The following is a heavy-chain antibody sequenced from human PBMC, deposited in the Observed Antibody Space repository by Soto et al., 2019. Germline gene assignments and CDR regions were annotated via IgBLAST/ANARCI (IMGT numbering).Heavy chain of an antibody. CDR3: ARRMAITMIVEGAFDI. CDR1: GFTFDDYG. J-gene: IGHJ3*02. D-gene: IGHD3-22*01. Sequence: PGGSLRLSCAASGFTFDDYGMSWVRQAPGKGLEWVSGINWNGGSTGYADSVKGRFTISRDNAKNSLYLQMNSLRAEDTALYYCARRMAITMIVEGAFDIWGQGTMVTVSS. CDR2: INWNGGST. V-gene: IGHV3-20*04.